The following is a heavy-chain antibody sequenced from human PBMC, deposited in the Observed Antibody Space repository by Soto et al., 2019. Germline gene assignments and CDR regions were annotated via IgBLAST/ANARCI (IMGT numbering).Heavy chain of an antibody. CDR1: GFTFSSYW. D-gene: IGHD2-21*01. J-gene: IGHJ4*02. CDR3: ARFPDVVSGFDH. V-gene: IGHV3-74*01. Sequence: PGGSLRLSCAASGFTFSSYWMHWVRQAPGKGLVWVSRINGDGSSTSYADSVKGRFTISRDNAKNTLYLQMNSLRAEDTAVYYCARFPDVVSGFDHWGQGTLVTVSS. CDR2: INGDGSST.